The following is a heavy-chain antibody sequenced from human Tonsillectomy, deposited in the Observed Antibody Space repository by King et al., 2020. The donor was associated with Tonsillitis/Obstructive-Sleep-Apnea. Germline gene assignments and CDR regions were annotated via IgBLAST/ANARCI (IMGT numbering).Heavy chain of an antibody. D-gene: IGHD2-21*01. Sequence: QLQESGPGLVKPSETLSLTCTVSGGSITSYYWSWIRQPPGKGLEWIGYIYYSGTTKYNPSLKSRVTISVDTSMDQFSLKLSSVTAADTAVYYCARQHIPYNWFDPWGQGTLVTVSS. J-gene: IGHJ5*02. CDR3: ARQHIPYNWFDP. CDR2: IYYSGTT. CDR1: GGSITSYY. V-gene: IGHV4-59*08.